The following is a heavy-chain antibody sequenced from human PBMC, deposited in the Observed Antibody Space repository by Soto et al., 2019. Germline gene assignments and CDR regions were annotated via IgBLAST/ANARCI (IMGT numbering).Heavy chain of an antibody. CDR3: AREMNYRRVAFLDY. D-gene: IGHD1-7*01. CDR1: GFTFSSYG. J-gene: IGHJ4*02. V-gene: IGHV3-33*01. CDR2: IWYDGSNK. Sequence: GGSLRLSCAASGFTFSSYGMHWVRQAPGKGLELVAVIWYDGSNKYYADSVKGRFTISRDNSKNTLYLQMNSLRAEDTAVYYGAREMNYRRVAFLDYWGQGTLVTVSS.